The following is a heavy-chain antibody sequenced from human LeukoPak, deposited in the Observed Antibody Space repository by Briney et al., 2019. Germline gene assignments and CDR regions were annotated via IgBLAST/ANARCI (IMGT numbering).Heavy chain of an antibody. D-gene: IGHD5-24*01. V-gene: IGHV3-53*01. J-gene: IGHJ4*02. CDR3: TRDQMNY. CDR1: EFTLSRNY. CDR2: IFSNGDT. Sequence: GGSLRLSCTASEFTLSRNYMLWVRQAPGKGLEWVSLIFSNGDTHYADSVKGRFTISRDTSKNTVSLQMDSLRVEDTAMYYCTRDQMNYWGQGTLVTVSS.